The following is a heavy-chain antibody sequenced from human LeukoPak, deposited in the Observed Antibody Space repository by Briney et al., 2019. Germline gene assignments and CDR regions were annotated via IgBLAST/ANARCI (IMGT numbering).Heavy chain of an antibody. V-gene: IGHV4-59*12. CDR1: GDSISSYY. J-gene: IGHJ6*03. CDR2: IYYSGST. CDR3: ARLARQSYDSSGYYYYYYYMDV. D-gene: IGHD3-22*01. Sequence: PSETLSLTCTVSGDSISSYYWSWIRQPPGKGLEWIGYIYYSGSTNYNPSLKSRVTISVDTSKNQFSLKLSSVTAADTAVYYCARLARQSYDSSGYYYYYYYMDVWGKGTTVTVSS.